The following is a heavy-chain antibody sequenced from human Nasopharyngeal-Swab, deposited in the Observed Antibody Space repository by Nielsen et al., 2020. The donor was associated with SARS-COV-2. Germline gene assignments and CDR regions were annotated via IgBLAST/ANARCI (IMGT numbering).Heavy chain of an antibody. CDR3: ARGRPLGGYYFGYFDY. CDR1: EFTFSSYS. Sequence: GGSLRLSCAASEFTFSSYSMNWVRQAPGKGLEWVSSISSSSSYIYYADSVKGRFTISRDNAKNSLYLQMNSLRAEDTAVYFCARGRPLGGYYFGYFDYWGQGTLVTVSS. D-gene: IGHD3-3*01. CDR2: ISSSSSYI. V-gene: IGHV3-21*01. J-gene: IGHJ4*02.